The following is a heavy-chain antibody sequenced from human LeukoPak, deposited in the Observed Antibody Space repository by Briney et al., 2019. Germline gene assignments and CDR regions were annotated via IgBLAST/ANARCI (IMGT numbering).Heavy chain of an antibody. CDR1: GGSISSSNW. J-gene: IGHJ3*02. D-gene: IGHD3-22*01. V-gene: IGHV4-4*02. Sequence: SSGTLSLTCAVSGGSISSSNWWSWVRQPPGKGLEWIGEIYHSGSTNYNPSLKSRVTISVDKSKNQFSLKLSSVTAADTAVYYRASGGGYYRDSAFDIWGQGTMVTVSS. CDR2: IYHSGST. CDR3: ASGGGYYRDSAFDI.